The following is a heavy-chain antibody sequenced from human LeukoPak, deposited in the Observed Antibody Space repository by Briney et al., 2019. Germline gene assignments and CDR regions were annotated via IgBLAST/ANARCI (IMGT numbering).Heavy chain of an antibody. CDR2: ISSSSSYI. D-gene: IGHD3-9*01. Sequence: GGSLRLSCAASGFTFSSYSMNWVRQAPGKGLEWVSSISSSSSYIYYADSVKGRFTISRDNAKNSLYLQMNSLRAEDTAVYYCARESQTYYDILTGYYTVDRAFDIWGQGTMVTVSS. CDR1: GFTFSSYS. J-gene: IGHJ3*02. CDR3: ARESQTYYDILTGYYTVDRAFDI. V-gene: IGHV3-21*01.